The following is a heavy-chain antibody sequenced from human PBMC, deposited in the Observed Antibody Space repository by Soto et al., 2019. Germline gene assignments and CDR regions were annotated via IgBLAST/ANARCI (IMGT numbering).Heavy chain of an antibody. V-gene: IGHV4-30-2*01. D-gene: IGHD2-21*02. CDR3: ARAGTGGGYCNCRDY. CDR1: GGSISSGGYS. J-gene: IGHJ4*02. CDR2: IYHGGST. Sequence: QLQLQESGSGLVKPSQTLSLTCAVSGGSISSGGYSWSWIRQPPGKSLEWIGYIYHGGSTHYNPSLESGVSIIVDRSKNKFSLSVSSVTAADTDVYYCARAGTGGGYCNCRDYWGQGVQVTVSS.